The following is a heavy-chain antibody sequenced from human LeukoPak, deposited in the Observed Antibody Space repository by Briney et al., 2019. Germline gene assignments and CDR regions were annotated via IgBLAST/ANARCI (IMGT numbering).Heavy chain of an antibody. CDR2: ISAYNGNT. J-gene: IGHJ3*02. CDR1: GYTFTSYG. V-gene: IGHV1-18*01. Sequence: ASVKVSCKASGYTFTSYGISWVRQAPGQGLEWMGWISAYNGNTNYAQKLQGRVTMTTDTSTSTAYMALRSLRSDDTAVYYCASSMVRGVIMWPHAFDIWGQGKMVTVSS. CDR3: ASSMVRGVIMWPHAFDI. D-gene: IGHD3-10*01.